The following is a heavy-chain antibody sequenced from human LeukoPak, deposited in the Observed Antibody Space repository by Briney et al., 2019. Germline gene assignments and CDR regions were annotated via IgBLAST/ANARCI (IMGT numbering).Heavy chain of an antibody. CDR1: GYTFTGYY. CDR2: INPNSGGT. CDR3: ARVVVVPAAIGHFDY. V-gene: IGHV1-2*02. J-gene: IGHJ4*02. Sequence: ASVKVSCKASGYTFTGYYMHWVRQAPGQGLEWMGWINPNSGGTNYAQKFQGRVTMTRDTSISTAYMELSRLRSDDTAVYYCARVVVVPAAIGHFDYRGQGTLVTVSS. D-gene: IGHD2-2*01.